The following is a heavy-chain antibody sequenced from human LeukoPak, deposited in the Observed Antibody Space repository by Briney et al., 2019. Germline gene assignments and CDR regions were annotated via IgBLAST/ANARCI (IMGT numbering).Heavy chain of an antibody. CDR2: ISSSGSTI. D-gene: IGHD6-13*01. Sequence: GGSLRLSCAASGFTFSSYEMNWVRQAPGKGLEWVSYISSSGSTIYYADSVKGRFTISRDNAKNSLYLQMNSLRAEDTAVYYCARVRQQLLDLYGMDVWGQGTTVTVSS. J-gene: IGHJ6*02. CDR1: GFTFSSYE. CDR3: ARVRQQLLDLYGMDV. V-gene: IGHV3-48*03.